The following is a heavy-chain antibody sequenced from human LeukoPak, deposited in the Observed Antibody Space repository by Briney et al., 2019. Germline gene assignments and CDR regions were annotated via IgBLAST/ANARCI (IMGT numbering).Heavy chain of an antibody. CDR3: ARAAAAGNFGYYYGMDV. D-gene: IGHD6-13*01. Sequence: PGGSLGLSCAASGFTFSSYSMNWVRQAPGKGLEWVSSISSSSSYIYYADSVKGRFTISRDNAKNSLYLQMNSLRAEDTAVYYCARAAAAGNFGYYYGMDVWGQGTTVTVSS. CDR1: GFTFSSYS. V-gene: IGHV3-21*01. CDR2: ISSSSSYI. J-gene: IGHJ6*02.